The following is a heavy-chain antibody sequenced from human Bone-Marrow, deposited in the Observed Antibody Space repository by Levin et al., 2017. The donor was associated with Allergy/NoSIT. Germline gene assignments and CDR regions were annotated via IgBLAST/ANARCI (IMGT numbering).Heavy chain of an antibody. Sequence: GESLKISCKTSGYTFTRYALHWVREAPGRGLEWMAWINTTNGDTRSSPKIQGRVTITRDTSTNTGYMQLTSLRPEDTAVYYCATTAFDYWGQGTLVSVS. CDR1: GYTFTRYA. D-gene: IGHD4-17*01. J-gene: IGHJ4*02. CDR2: INTTNGDT. V-gene: IGHV1-3*04. CDR3: ATTAFDY.